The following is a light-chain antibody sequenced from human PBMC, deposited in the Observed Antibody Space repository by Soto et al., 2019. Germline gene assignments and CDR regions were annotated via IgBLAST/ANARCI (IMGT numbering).Light chain of an antibody. Sequence: EIVLTQSPATLSLSPGERATLSCRASQSVSSYLAWYQQKPGQAPRLLIYDASNRATGIPARFSGSGSGTDFTLTISSLEPEDFAVYYCQQRGNWPAFGQGTELEI. J-gene: IGKJ2*01. CDR3: QQRGNWPA. CDR2: DAS. CDR1: QSVSSY. V-gene: IGKV3-11*01.